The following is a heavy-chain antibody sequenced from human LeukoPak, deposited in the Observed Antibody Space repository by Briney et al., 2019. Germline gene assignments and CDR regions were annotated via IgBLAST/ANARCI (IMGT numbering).Heavy chain of an antibody. CDR1: GDSISSSSYY. J-gene: IGHJ4*02. CDR3: ASAPRRGSIGGLDY. V-gene: IGHV4-39*01. Sequence: SETLSLTCTVSGDSISSSSYYWGWIRQPPGKGLEWIGSIYYSGSTYYSPSPKSRLTISVDTSKNQFSLRLTSVTAADTAVYYCASAPRRGSIGGLDYWGQGILVTVSS. D-gene: IGHD3-10*01. CDR2: IYYSGST.